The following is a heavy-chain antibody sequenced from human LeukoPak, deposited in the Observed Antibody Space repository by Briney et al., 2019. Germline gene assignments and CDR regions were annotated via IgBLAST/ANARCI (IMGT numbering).Heavy chain of an antibody. D-gene: IGHD3-22*01. CDR2: IWYDGSNK. J-gene: IGHJ3*02. CDR1: GFSISNYG. CDR3: AREDDSSGYEAFDI. V-gene: IGHV3-33*08. Sequence: PGGSLRLSCAGCGFSISNYGMNWVRQAPGKGLEWVAVIWYDGSNKYYADSVKGRFTISRDNSKNTLYLQMNSLRAEDTAVYYCAREDDSSGYEAFDIWGQGTMVTVSS.